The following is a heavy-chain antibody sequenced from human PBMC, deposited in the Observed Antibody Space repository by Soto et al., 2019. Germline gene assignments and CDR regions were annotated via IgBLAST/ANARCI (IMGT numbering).Heavy chain of an antibody. J-gene: IGHJ4*02. CDR3: ARLIVGATTSLTYYFDY. D-gene: IGHD1-26*01. V-gene: IGHV5-51*01. CDR1: GYSFTSYW. CDR2: IYPGDSDT. Sequence: GESLKISCKGSGYSFTSYWIGWVRQMPGKGLEWMGIIYPGDSDTRYSPSFQGQVTISADKSISTAYLQWSSLKASDTAMYYCARLIVGATTSLTYYFDYWGQGTLVTVSS.